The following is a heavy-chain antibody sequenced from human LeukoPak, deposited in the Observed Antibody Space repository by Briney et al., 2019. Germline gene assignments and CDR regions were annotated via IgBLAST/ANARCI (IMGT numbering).Heavy chain of an antibody. Sequence: SETLSLTCTVSGGSIGSGSYYWGWIRQPPGKGLEWIGSFYYSGSAYYNPSLKSRVTISVDTSKNQFSLKLSSVTAADTAVYYCAREHFDFWSGFYTIDFWGQGTLVSVSS. D-gene: IGHD3-3*01. CDR2: FYYSGSA. CDR3: AREHFDFWSGFYTIDF. V-gene: IGHV4-39*07. CDR1: GGSIGSGSYY. J-gene: IGHJ4*02.